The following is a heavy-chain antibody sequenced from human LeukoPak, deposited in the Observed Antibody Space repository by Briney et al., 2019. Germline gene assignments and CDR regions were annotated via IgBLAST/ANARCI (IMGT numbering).Heavy chain of an antibody. J-gene: IGHJ4*02. CDR1: GFTFSSYA. CDR3: AKFYDFWSGSGSY. D-gene: IGHD3-3*01. V-gene: IGHV3-30-3*02. CDR2: ISYDGSNK. Sequence: GGSLRLSCAASGFTFSSYAMHWVRQAPGKGLEWVAVISYDGSNKYYADSVKGRFTISRDNSKNTLYLQMNSLRAEDTAVYYCAKFYDFWSGSGSYWGQGTLVTVSS.